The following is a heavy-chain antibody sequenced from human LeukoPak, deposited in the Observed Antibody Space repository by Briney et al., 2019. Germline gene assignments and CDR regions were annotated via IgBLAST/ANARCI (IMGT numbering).Heavy chain of an antibody. CDR3: ARVFPNPSHAVAYGGYFDY. J-gene: IGHJ4*02. CDR1: GFTFSSYA. V-gene: IGHV3-30-3*01. CDR2: ISYDGSNK. D-gene: IGHD6-19*01. Sequence: PGGSLRLSCAASGFTFSSYAMHWVRQAPGKGLEWVAVISYDGSNKYYADSVKGRFTISRDNSKNTLYLQMNSLRAEDTAVYYCARVFPNPSHAVAYGGYFDYWGQGTLVTVPS.